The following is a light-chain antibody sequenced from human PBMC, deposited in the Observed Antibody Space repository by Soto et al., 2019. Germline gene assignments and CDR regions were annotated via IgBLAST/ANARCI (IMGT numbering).Light chain of an antibody. CDR2: GAS. CDR1: QTVGDNF. CDR3: QQYGSSLTWT. J-gene: IGKJ1*01. Sequence: EIVLTQSPGTLSLSPGGRVTLSCRSSQTVGDNFLACYQQKPGQSPRLLIYGASTRATGIPDRFSGSGSGTDFTLTINGLEPEDSAVYFCQQYGSSLTWTFGQGTKVEIK. V-gene: IGKV3-20*01.